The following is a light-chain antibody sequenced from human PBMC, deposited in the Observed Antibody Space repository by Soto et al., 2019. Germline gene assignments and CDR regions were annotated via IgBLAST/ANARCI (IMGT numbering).Light chain of an antibody. J-gene: IGKJ4*01. CDR1: QSLLSSADNKNY. CDR3: QQYYGAPLT. V-gene: IGKV4-1*01. CDR2: WAS. Sequence: DIVMTQSPDSLAVSLGERAAINCKSRQSLLSSADNKNYLAWYQQKPGQPPKLLISWASTRQFWVPDRFIGSESGTYFTLTISSLQAEDVALYYCQQYYGAPLTFGGGTKVEIK.